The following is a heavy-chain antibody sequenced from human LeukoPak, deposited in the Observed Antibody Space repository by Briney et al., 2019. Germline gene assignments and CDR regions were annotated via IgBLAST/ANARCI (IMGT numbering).Heavy chain of an antibody. Sequence: GGSLRLSCAASGFTFSSYEMNWVRQAPGKGLEWVSYISSSGSTIYYADSVKGRFTISRDNAKNSLYLQMNSLRAEDTALYYCARVRGSYAAGGYFDYWGQGTLVTVSS. V-gene: IGHV3-48*03. J-gene: IGHJ4*02. CDR1: GFTFSSYE. D-gene: IGHD1-26*01. CDR2: ISSSGSTI. CDR3: ARVRGSYAAGGYFDY.